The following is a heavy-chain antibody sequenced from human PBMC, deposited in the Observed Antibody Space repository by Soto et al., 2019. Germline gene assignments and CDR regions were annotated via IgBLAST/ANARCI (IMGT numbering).Heavy chain of an antibody. D-gene: IGHD2-15*01. CDR3: ARDCSGGSCYPGMDV. V-gene: IGHV3-21*01. Sequence: EVQLVESGGGLVKPGGSLRLSCAASGFNFNSYTINWVRQAPGKRLEWLSSISSSGYIFSTDSVRGRFTISRDNAKNSVYLQINSLRDEDTAVHFCARDCSGGSCYPGMDVWGQGTTVTVSS. J-gene: IGHJ6*02. CDR2: ISSSGYI. CDR1: GFNFNSYT.